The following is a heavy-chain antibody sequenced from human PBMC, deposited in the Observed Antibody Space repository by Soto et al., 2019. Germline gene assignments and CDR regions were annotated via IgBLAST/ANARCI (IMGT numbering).Heavy chain of an antibody. J-gene: IGHJ4*02. CDR2: MFYGVST. CDR1: GSSINSSGYY. V-gene: IGHV4-39*01. CDR3: ARLPSRHLVDY. Sequence: PSETLSLTCTVSGSSINSSGYYWGWIRQPPGKGLEWIGSMFYGVSTYYNPSLKSRVTVSVDTSKNQFSLNLRSVTAADTAVYYCARLPSRHLVDYWGQGTLVTV. D-gene: IGHD3-3*02.